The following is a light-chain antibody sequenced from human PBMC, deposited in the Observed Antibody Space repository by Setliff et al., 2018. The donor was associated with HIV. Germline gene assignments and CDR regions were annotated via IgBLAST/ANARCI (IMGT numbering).Light chain of an antibody. CDR3: SSYAITNTLP. CDR2: EVK. J-gene: IGLJ1*01. V-gene: IGLV2-14*01. CDR1: SSDVGGYNY. Sequence: QSVLTQPASVSGSPGQSITISRTGTSSDVGGYNYVSWYQQHPGKAPKLIIYEVKNRPSGVSNRFSGSKSGNTASLTISGLQAEDEADYYCSSYAITNTLPFGTGTKVTV.